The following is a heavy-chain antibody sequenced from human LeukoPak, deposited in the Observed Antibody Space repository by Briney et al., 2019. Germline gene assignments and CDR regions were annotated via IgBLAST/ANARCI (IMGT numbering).Heavy chain of an antibody. CDR3: ATRLSGSYPYYFDY. V-gene: IGHV4-59*01. J-gene: IGHJ4*02. CDR1: GGSISSYY. Sequence: PSETLSLTCTVSGGSISSYYWSWIRQPPGQGLEWIGYIYYSGSTNYNPSLKSRVTISVDTSKNQFSLKLSSVTAADTAVYYCATRLSGSYPYYFDYWGQGTLVTVSS. CDR2: IYYSGST. D-gene: IGHD1-26*01.